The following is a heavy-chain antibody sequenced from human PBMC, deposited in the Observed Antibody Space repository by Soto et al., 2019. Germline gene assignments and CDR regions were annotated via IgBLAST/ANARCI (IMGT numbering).Heavy chain of an antibody. V-gene: IGHV1-18*01. J-gene: IGHJ6*02. CDR1: GYSFSSYG. D-gene: IGHD3-3*01. CDR3: ARESPDNDFWGVVMASYSDNVYV. CDR2: VSADSGKT. Sequence: QVQLVQSGGEVKRPGASMKVSCQASGYSFSSYGVSWVRQAPGQGLQWLGWVSADSGKTKYAQILQGRLTLTTDTSTNTAYMELRSLTSDDTAMYYCARESPDNDFWGVVMASYSDNVYVWGQGTTVSVSS.